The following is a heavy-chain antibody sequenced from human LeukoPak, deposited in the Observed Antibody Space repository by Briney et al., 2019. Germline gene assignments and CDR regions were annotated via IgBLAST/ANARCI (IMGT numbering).Heavy chain of an antibody. D-gene: IGHD3-3*01. Sequence: SQTLSLTCAIPGDSISSSNTAWNWIRQSPSSGLEWLGRTYYRSKWSNDYAVSVKSRITINADTSKNQLSLQLNSVIPEDTAVYYCARDSPTWRGDGLDVWGRGTMVTVSS. CDR1: GDSISSSNTA. J-gene: IGHJ6*02. CDR3: ARDSPTWRGDGLDV. V-gene: IGHV6-1*01. CDR2: TYYRSKWSN.